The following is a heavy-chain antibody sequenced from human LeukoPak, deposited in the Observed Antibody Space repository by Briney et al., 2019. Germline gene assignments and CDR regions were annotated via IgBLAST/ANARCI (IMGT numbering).Heavy chain of an antibody. CDR3: ARRQLIRGRDYYYMDI. Sequence: PSGTLSLTCAVSGGSISSSNWWSWVRQPPGKGLEWIGEIYHSGSTNYNPSLKSRVTISVETSKKQFSLNLNAVTAADTAIYYCARRQLIRGRDYYYMDIWGNGTTVIVSS. J-gene: IGHJ6*03. CDR1: GGSISSSNW. D-gene: IGHD3-16*01. CDR2: IYHSGST. V-gene: IGHV4-4*02.